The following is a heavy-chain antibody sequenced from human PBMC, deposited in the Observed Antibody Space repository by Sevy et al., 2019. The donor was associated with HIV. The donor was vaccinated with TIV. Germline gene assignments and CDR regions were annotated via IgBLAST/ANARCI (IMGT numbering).Heavy chain of an antibody. CDR3: ARVNDFWSGYSKTYYFDY. CDR2: IYYSGST. CDR1: GGSISSSSYY. V-gene: IGHV4-39*01. J-gene: IGHJ4*02. Sequence: SENLSLTCTVSGGSISSSSYYWGWIRQPPGKGLEWIGSIYYSGSTYYNPSLKSRVTISVDTSKNQFSLKLSSVTAADTAVYYCARVNDFWSGYSKTYYFDYWGQGTLVTVSS. D-gene: IGHD3-3*01.